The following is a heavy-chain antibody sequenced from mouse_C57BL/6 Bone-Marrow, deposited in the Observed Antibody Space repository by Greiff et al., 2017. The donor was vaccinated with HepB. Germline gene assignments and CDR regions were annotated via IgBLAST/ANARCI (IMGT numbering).Heavy chain of an antibody. J-gene: IGHJ2*01. CDR3: AILDY. V-gene: IGHV1-69*01. D-gene: IGHD1-1*01. CDR1: GYTFTSYW. Sequence: QVQLQQPGAELVMPGASVKLSCKASGYTFTSYWMHWVKQRPGQGLEWIGEIDPSDSYTNFNQKFKGKSTLTVDKSSSTAYMQLSSLTSEDSAVYYCAILDYWGQGTTLTVSS. CDR2: IDPSDSYT.